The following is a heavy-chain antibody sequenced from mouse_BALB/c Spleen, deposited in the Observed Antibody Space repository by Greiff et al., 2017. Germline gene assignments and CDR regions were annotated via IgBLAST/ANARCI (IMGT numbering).Heavy chain of an antibody. CDR3: ARQDGYYGAMDY. D-gene: IGHD2-3*01. Sequence: EVQGVESGGGLVQPGGSLKLSCAASGFTFSSYTMSWVRQTPEKRLEWVAYISNGGGSTYYPDTVKGRFTISRDNAKNTLYLQMSSLKSEDTAMYYCARQDGYYGAMDYWGQGTSVTVSS. J-gene: IGHJ4*01. CDR1: GFTFSSYT. V-gene: IGHV5-12-2*01. CDR2: ISNGGGST.